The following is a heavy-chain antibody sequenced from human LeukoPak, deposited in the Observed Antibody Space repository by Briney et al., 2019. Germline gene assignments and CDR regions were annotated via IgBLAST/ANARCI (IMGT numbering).Heavy chain of an antibody. Sequence: PGGSLRLSSSASGFAFSNYAMHLGRQAPGEGLNYVSAISTNGGGTYYADSVNGRFTISRDNSKNTLSLQFSSLRAQKTALNYPVNLDWGYYNDTWGQGTLVTVSS. CDR3: VNLDWGYYNDT. J-gene: IGHJ5*02. D-gene: IGHD3-22*01. V-gene: IGHV3-64D*09. CDR2: ISTNGGGT. CDR1: GFAFSNYA.